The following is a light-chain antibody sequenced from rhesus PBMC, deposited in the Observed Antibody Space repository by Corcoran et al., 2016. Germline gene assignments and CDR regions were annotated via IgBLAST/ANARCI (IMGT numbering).Light chain of an antibody. CDR1: QGISTY. J-gene: IGKJ4*01. CDR2: AAS. Sequence: DIQMTQSPSSLSASVGDRVTITCRASQGISTYLNWYQQKPGKPPKRLIYAASSLERGVPSRFSGSGAGTDFTLTISSLQPEDFASYFCLQYNSVPLTFGGGTKVEIK. CDR3: LQYNSVPLT. V-gene: IGKV1-43*02.